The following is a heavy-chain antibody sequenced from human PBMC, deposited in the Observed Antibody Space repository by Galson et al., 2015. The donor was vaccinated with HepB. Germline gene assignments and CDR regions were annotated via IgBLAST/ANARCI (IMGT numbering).Heavy chain of an antibody. D-gene: IGHD5-18*01. CDR1: GYTFTSYA. J-gene: IGHJ5*02. Sequence: SVKVSCKASGYTFTSYAMHWVRQAPGQRLEWMGWINAGNGNTKYSQKFQGRVTITRDTSASTAYMVLSSLRSEDTAVYYCARDHCPLVYSYGYCWFDPWGQGTLVTVSS. CDR2: INAGNGNT. V-gene: IGHV1-3*01. CDR3: ARDHCPLVYSYGYCWFDP.